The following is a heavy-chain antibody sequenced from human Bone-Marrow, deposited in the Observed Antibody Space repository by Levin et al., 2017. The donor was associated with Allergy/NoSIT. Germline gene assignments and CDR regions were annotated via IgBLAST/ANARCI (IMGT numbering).Heavy chain of an antibody. CDR3: ARSVGYSGYEVVVVAAEYYYYDGMDV. CDR2: ISSSSSYI. V-gene: IGHV3-21*01. J-gene: IGHJ6*02. CDR1: GFTFSSYS. Sequence: PGGSLRLSCAASGFTFSSYSMNWVRQAPGKGLEWVSSISSSSSYIYYADSVKGRFTISRDNAKNSLYLQMNSLRAEDTAVYYCARSVGYSGYEVVVVAAEYYYYDGMDVWGQGTTVTVSS. D-gene: IGHD2-15*01.